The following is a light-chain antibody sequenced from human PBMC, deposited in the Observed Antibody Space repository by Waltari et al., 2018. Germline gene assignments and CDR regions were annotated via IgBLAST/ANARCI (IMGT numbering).Light chain of an antibody. CDR2: DVS. V-gene: IGKV3-11*01. CDR1: QSVGTF. CDR3: QQRSNWLT. J-gene: IGKJ4*01. Sequence: EIVLTQSPATLSLSPGERATLSCRASQSVGTFLAWYQQRPGQPPRLLIYDVSKRATGIPARFSGSGSGTDFTLTISSLEPEDFAVYFCQQRSNWLTFGGGTKVEIK.